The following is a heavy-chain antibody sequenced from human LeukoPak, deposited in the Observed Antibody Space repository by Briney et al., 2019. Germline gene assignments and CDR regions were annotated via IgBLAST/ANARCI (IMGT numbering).Heavy chain of an antibody. V-gene: IGHV1-2*02. CDR3: ARDSSDVLTGYYHF. Sequence: GASVKDSCMTSGYTFNDYYLHWVRQAPGQGLEWMGWINPNSGRTNYPPKFQGRVTLTTDTSISTAYMELSSLISGDTALYYCARDSSDVLTGYYHFWGQGTLVTVSS. CDR1: GYTFNDYY. CDR2: INPNSGRT. D-gene: IGHD3-9*01. J-gene: IGHJ4*02.